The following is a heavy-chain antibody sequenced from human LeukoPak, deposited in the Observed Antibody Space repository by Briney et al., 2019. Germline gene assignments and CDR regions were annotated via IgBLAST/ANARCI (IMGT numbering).Heavy chain of an antibody. CDR2: ISSSSSYI. D-gene: IGHD1-26*01. CDR1: GFTFSSYS. CDR3: TTLVATTL. Sequence: PGGSLRLSCAASGFTFSSYSMNWVRQAPGKGLEWVSSISSSSSYIYYADSVKGRFTISRDNAKNSLYLQMNSLKTEDTAVYYCTTLVATTLWGQGTLVTVSS. J-gene: IGHJ4*02. V-gene: IGHV3-21*03.